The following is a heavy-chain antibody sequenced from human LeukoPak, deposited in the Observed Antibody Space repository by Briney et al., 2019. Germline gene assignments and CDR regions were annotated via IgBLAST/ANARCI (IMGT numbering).Heavy chain of an antibody. J-gene: IGHJ4*02. CDR1: GGSVSSGSFY. Sequence: SETLSLTCTVSGGSVSSGSFYWNWLRQPPGKGLEWIGYIYYSGSTSYNPSLKSRVTISVDTSKNQFSLKLSSVTAADTAVYYCARDTGTVVDYWGQGTLVTVSS. V-gene: IGHV4-61*01. CDR2: IYYSGST. D-gene: IGHD4-23*01. CDR3: ARDTGTVVDY.